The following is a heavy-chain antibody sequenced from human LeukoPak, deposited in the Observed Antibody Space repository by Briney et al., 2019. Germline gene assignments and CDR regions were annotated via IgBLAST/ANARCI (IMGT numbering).Heavy chain of an antibody. Sequence: GGSLRLSCATSGFIFDHFGMNWVRQVQGKGLEWVSGINWDSPSTNYVDSVRGRFTISRDNAKNSLYLQMNSLRVEDTAFYYCARDLKYCTGGMCYFTAVADSWGQGTLVTVSS. CDR2: INWDSPST. V-gene: IGHV3-20*04. CDR3: ARDLKYCTGGMCYFTAVADS. D-gene: IGHD2-8*02. CDR1: GFIFDHFG. J-gene: IGHJ4*02.